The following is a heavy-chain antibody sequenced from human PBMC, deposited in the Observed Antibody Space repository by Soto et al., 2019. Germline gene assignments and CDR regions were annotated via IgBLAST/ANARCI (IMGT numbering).Heavy chain of an antibody. CDR2: TYYRSKWYN. Sequence: PSQTLSLTCSISGYSVSSNSAAWNWIRQSPSRGLEWLGRTYYRSKWYNDYAVSVKSRITINPDTSKNQFSLQMNSVTPEDTAVYYCARVAGTTMVRGVISWFDPWGQGTLVTVSS. V-gene: IGHV6-1*01. CDR1: GYSVSSNSAA. D-gene: IGHD3-10*01. CDR3: ARVAGTTMVRGVISWFDP. J-gene: IGHJ5*02.